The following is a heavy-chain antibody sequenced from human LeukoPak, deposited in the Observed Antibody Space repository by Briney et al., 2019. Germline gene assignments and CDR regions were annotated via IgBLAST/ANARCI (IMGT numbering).Heavy chain of an antibody. CDR1: GYTFTGYY. V-gene: IGHV1-2*02. D-gene: IGHD2-15*01. J-gene: IGHJ3*02. CDR3: ASCSGWRGDDAFDI. CDR2: INPNSGGT. Sequence: GASVKVSCKASGYTFTGYYMHWVRQAPGQGLEWMGWINPNSGGTNHAQKFQGRVTMTRDTSISTAYMELSRLRSDDTAVYYCASCSGWRGDDAFDIWGQGTMVTVSS.